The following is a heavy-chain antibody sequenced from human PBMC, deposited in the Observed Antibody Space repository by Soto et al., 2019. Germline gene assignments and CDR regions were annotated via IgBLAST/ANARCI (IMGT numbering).Heavy chain of an antibody. D-gene: IGHD3-10*01. CDR2: IIPIFGTA. Sequence: QVQLVQSGAEVKKPGSSVKVSCKASGGTFSSYAISWVRQAPGQVYAWMGGIIPIFGTANYAQKFQGRVTITADESTSTAYMELSSLRDEDTAVYYCALGGSGSYYNPQFDYWGQGTLVTVSS. V-gene: IGHV1-69*01. CDR1: GGTFSSYA. J-gene: IGHJ4*02. CDR3: ALGGSGSYYNPQFDY.